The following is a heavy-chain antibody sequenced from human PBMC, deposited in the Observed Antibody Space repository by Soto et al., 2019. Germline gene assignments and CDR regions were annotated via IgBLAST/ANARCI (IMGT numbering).Heavy chain of an antibody. CDR2: IYPGDSDT. CDR1: GYSFTSYW. CDR3: ARLTTVTTGWFDP. J-gene: IGHJ5*02. D-gene: IGHD4-17*01. V-gene: IGHV5-51*03. Sequence: EVQLVQSGAEVKKPGESLKISCKGSGYSFTSYWIGWVRQMPGKGLEWMWIIYPGDSDTRYSPSFQGQVTISADKSISTAYLQWRSLQASDTVMYYCARLTTVTTGWFDPWGQGTLVPVS.